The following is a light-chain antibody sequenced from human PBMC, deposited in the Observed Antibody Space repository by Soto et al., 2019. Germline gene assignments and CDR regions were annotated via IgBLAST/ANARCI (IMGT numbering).Light chain of an antibody. CDR3: SSYSISTAYL. Sequence: QSVLTQPASVSGSPGQSITISCTGTSSDVGGYDYVSWYQLHPGKAPKLMIFEVSNRPSGVSYRFSGSKSGNTASLTTSGLQAEDEADYFCSSYSISTAYLFGTGTKVTVL. CDR1: SSDVGGYDY. J-gene: IGLJ1*01. CDR2: EVS. V-gene: IGLV2-14*01.